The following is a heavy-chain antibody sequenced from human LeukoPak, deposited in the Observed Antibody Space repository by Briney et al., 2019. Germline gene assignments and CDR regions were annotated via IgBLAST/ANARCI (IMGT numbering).Heavy chain of an antibody. CDR3: ARDGDYIVSMGHKCVDV. J-gene: IGHJ6*02. CDR1: GFSFSDCY. V-gene: IGHV3-11*01. Sequence: GGSLRLSCAASGFSFSDCYMSWIRQAPGKGLEWVSYISSRAGNIYYADSVKGRFTISRDNAKNSLYLQMNSLRAEDTAVYYCARDGDYIVSMGHKCVDVWGQGTTVTVSS. CDR2: ISSRAGNI. D-gene: IGHD5/OR15-5a*01.